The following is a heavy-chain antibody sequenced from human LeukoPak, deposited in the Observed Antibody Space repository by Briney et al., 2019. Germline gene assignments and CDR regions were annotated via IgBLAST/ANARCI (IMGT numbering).Heavy chain of an antibody. Sequence: PGGSLRLSCAASGFTFDDYGMSWVRQAPGKGLEWVSGINWNGGSTGYADFVKGRFTISRDNAKNSLYLQMNSLRAEDTALYYCAREFGGLYWEPLYYFDYWGQGTLVTVSS. CDR2: INWNGGST. V-gene: IGHV3-20*04. CDR1: GFTFDDYG. CDR3: AREFGGLYWEPLYYFDY. D-gene: IGHD1-26*01. J-gene: IGHJ4*02.